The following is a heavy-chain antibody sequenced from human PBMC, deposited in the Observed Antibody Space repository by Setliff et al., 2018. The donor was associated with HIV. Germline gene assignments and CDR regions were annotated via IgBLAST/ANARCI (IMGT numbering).Heavy chain of an antibody. CDR1: GFSLSNARMG. CDR3: ARHSITSLSWFDP. Sequence: GLVQREPTETLTLTCTVSGFSLSNARMGVSWIRQPPGKALEWLAHIFSNDEKSYSTSLKSRLTISKDTSKSQVVLTMTNMDPVDTATYYCARHSITSLSWFDPWGQGTLVTVSS. CDR2: IFSNDEK. D-gene: IGHD6-6*01. V-gene: IGHV2-26*01. J-gene: IGHJ5*02.